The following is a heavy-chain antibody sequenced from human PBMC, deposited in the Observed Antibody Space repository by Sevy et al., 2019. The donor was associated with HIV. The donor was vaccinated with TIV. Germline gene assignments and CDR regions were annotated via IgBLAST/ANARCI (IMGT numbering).Heavy chain of an antibody. D-gene: IGHD1-20*01. CDR3: ARPTSGLSEYEPLDNARFYGMDL. J-gene: IGHJ6*02. CDR2: ISSSSSSFI. Sequence: GGSLRLSCAASGFTFSDYNMNWVRQAPGKGLEWVSSISSSSSSFIFSADSVKGRFTISRDNAKNSLYLQMNSLRAEDTAIYYCARPTSGLSEYEPLDNARFYGMDLWGRGTPVTVSS. V-gene: IGHV3-21*01. CDR1: GFTFSDYN.